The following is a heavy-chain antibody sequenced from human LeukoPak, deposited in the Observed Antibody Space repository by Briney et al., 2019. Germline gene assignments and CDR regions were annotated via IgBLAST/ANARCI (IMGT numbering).Heavy chain of an antibody. V-gene: IGHV3-21*01. Sequence: PGGSLRLSCAASGFTFSSYSMNWVRQAPGKGLEWVSSISSSSSYIYYADSVKGRFTISRGNAKNSLYLQMNSLRAEDTAVYYCARDGYYYGSGSYLWGQGTLVTVSS. CDR3: ARDGYYYGSGSYL. CDR2: ISSSSSYI. J-gene: IGHJ4*02. CDR1: GFTFSSYS. D-gene: IGHD3-10*01.